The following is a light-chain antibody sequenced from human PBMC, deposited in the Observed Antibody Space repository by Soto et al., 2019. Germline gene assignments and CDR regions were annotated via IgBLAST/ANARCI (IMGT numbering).Light chain of an antibody. J-gene: IGKJ1*01. V-gene: IGKV1-5*03. CDR2: KAS. CDR1: QTISSW. CDR3: QHYNSYSEA. Sequence: DIQMTQSPSTLSGSAGHRVTITCRASQTISSWLAWYQQKPGKAPKLLIYKASTLKSGVPSRFSGSGSGTEFTLTISSLQPDDFATYYCQHYNSYSEAFGQGTKVDIK.